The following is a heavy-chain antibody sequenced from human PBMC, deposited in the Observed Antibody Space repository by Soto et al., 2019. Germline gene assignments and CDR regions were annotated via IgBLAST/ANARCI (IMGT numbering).Heavy chain of an antibody. Sequence: QVPLVQSGAEVKKPGASVKVSCKASGYTFTSYAMHWVRQAPGQRLEWMGWINAGNGNTKYSQKFQGRVTITRDTSASTAYMELSSLRSEDTAVYYCARDSELYGDYGDYWGQGTLVTVSS. J-gene: IGHJ4*02. V-gene: IGHV1-3*01. D-gene: IGHD4-17*01. CDR3: ARDSELYGDYGDY. CDR2: INAGNGNT. CDR1: GYTFTSYA.